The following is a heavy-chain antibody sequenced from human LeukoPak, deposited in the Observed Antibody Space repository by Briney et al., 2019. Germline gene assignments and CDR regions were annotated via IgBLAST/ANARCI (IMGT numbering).Heavy chain of an antibody. Sequence: GASVKVSCKASGGTFSSYAISWVRQAPGQGLEWMGRIIPILGIANYAQKSQGRVTITADKSTSTAYMELSSLRSEDTAVYYCAREVAVDGNYFDYWGQGTLVTVSS. V-gene: IGHV1-69*04. CDR2: IIPILGIA. CDR1: GGTFSSYA. D-gene: IGHD6-19*01. J-gene: IGHJ4*02. CDR3: AREVAVDGNYFDY.